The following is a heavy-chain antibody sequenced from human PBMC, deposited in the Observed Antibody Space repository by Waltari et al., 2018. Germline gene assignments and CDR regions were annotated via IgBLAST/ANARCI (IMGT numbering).Heavy chain of an antibody. CDR2: ISAYSGKT. Sequence: QVQLVQSGAEVEKPGASVKVSCKASGYAFMSFGFNWVRQAPGQGLEWIGWISAYSGKTEFAQKFQDRVTLTTDTSTSTAYMELTSLRSDDTALYYCARDVLHSAPSFSDSWGQGTLVTVSS. CDR1: GYAFMSFG. V-gene: IGHV1-18*01. D-gene: IGHD2-15*01. J-gene: IGHJ1*01. CDR3: ARDVLHSAPSFSDS.